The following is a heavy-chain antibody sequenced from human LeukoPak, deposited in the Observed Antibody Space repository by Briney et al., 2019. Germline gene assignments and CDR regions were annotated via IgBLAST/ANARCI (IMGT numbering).Heavy chain of an antibody. CDR1: GYSISSGYY. D-gene: IGHD3-10*01. J-gene: IGHJ3*02. Sequence: SETLSLTCTVSGYSISSGYYWGWIRQPPGKGLEWIGYIYYSGSTNYNPSLKSRVTISVDTSKNQFSLKLSSVTAADTAVYYCARWEYYYGSGSLSAFDIWGQGTMVTVSS. CDR2: IYYSGST. V-gene: IGHV4-61*01. CDR3: ARWEYYYGSGSLSAFDI.